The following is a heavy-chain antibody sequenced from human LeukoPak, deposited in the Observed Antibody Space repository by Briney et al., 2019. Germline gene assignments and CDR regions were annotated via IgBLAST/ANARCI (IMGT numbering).Heavy chain of an antibody. CDR3: MSEITFGVFDV. CDR2: VSYDGNTK. J-gene: IGHJ3*01. V-gene: IGHV3-30-3*01. Sequence: GGSLRFSCTFTFSTYSIHWVRQAPVKGLEWVAVVSYDGNTKYYADSVKGRFTISRDNSKNTVYLQMNSLRADDAAVYYCMSEITFGVFDVWGQGTGVIVSP. CDR1: TFSTYS. D-gene: IGHD1-20*01.